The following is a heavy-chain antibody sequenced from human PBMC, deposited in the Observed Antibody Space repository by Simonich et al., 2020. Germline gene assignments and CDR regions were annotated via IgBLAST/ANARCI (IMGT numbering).Heavy chain of an antibody. Sequence: HVQLVQSGAEVKKPGASVKVSCKASGYTFTGYYMHWVRQAPGQGLEWKGWINPNRGGTNYAKKFQGRVTMTRDTSISTAYMELSRLRSDDTAVYYCAREVLTGIFTFDYWGQGTLVTVSS. D-gene: IGHD7-27*01. J-gene: IGHJ4*02. V-gene: IGHV1-2*02. CDR2: INPNRGGT. CDR3: AREVLTGIFTFDY. CDR1: GYTFTGYY.